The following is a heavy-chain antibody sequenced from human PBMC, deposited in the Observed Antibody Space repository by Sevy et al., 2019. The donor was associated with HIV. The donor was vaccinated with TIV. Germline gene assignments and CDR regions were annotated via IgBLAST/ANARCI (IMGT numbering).Heavy chain of an antibody. CDR2: ISSRSTYI. Sequence: GGSLRLSCAASGFNFNTYSMNWIRQAPGKGLEWVSSISSRSTYIDYADSVKGRFTISRDNAKNSLYLQMNSLGAEDTAVYYCARDGGCSTTSCLLYFDSSGQRTSVTVSS. CDR1: GFNFNTYS. CDR3: ARDGGCSTTSCLLYFDS. V-gene: IGHV3-21*01. D-gene: IGHD2-2*01. J-gene: IGHJ4*02.